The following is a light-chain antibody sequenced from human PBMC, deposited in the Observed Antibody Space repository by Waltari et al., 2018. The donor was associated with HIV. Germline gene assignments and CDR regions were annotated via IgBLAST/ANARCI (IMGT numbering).Light chain of an antibody. V-gene: IGLV1-47*01. CDR1: SSNIGSNS. CDR3: AAWGNSLSLL. Sequence: QSVLTQPPSASGTPGQRVTISCSGSSSNIGSNSLSWYQQLPGTAPKLLLYRNTQRPSGVPDRFSGSKSGTSASLAISGLRSEDEADYYCAAWGNSLSLLFGGGTKLTVL. J-gene: IGLJ2*01. CDR2: RNT.